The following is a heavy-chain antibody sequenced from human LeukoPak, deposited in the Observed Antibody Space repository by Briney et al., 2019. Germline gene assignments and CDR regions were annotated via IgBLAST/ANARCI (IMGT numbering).Heavy chain of an antibody. J-gene: IGHJ4*02. CDR3: ATTTRPDSDKGWPFFEH. D-gene: IGHD6-6*01. CDR2: ISYTEDT. V-gene: IGHV4-59*08. Sequence: SETLSLTCTVSGDSLNSHYWSWIRQPPGRGPEWIAYISYTEDTNYDSSLRNRVTISIDTFRSHFSLRLSSVTAADTAVYYCATTTRPDSDKGWPFFEHWSQGTLVTVAS. CDR1: GDSLNSHY.